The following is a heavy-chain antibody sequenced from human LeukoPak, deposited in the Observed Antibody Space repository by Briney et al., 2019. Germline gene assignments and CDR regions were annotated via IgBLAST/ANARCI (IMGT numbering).Heavy chain of an antibody. J-gene: IGHJ5*02. CDR3: ARDQGYGSGNPNWFDP. CDR1: GGSISRYY. D-gene: IGHD3-10*01. V-gene: IGHV4-59*12. Sequence: SETLSLTCTVSGGSISRYYWSWIRQPPGKGLEWIGYIYYSGSTNYNPSLKSRVTISVDTSKNQFSLKLSSVTAADTAVYYCARDQGYGSGNPNWFDPWGQGTLVTVSS. CDR2: IYYSGST.